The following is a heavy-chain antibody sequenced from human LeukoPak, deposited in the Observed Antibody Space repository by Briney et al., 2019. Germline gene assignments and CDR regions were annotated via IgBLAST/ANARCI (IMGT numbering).Heavy chain of an antibody. V-gene: IGHV3-21*04. J-gene: IGHJ4*02. CDR2: ISNTGSYT. Sequence: GGSLRLSCAASGFTFSGYSLTWVRQAPGKGLEWVSSISNTGSYTYYLDSVKGRFTISRDNSKNTLYLQMNSLRAEDTAVYYCARDNVDSSGYQYDYWDQGTLVTVSS. D-gene: IGHD3-22*01. CDR1: GFTFSGYS. CDR3: ARDNVDSSGYQYDY.